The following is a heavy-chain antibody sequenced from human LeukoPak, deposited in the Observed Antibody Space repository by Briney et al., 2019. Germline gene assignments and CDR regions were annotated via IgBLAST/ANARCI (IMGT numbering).Heavy chain of an antibody. D-gene: IGHD2-2*01. CDR2: ISPNGYT. J-gene: IGHJ6*01. CDR3: TRHDVVPIIGHGMAV. Sequence: PSETLSLTCTVSGASIGSYYWSWIRQPPGKGLDWIGYISPNGYTLYTPSLRSRVTISRDTSDNQFSLILSSVTAADAAIYYCTRHDVVPIIGHGMAVWGQGTTVTVSS. CDR1: GASIGSYY. V-gene: IGHV4-59*08.